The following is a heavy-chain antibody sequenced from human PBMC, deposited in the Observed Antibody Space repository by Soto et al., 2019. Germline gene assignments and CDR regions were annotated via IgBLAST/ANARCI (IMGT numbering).Heavy chain of an antibody. Sequence: PGGSLRLSCAPSAFTFSSYSMNWVRQAPGKGLEWVSSISSSSSYIYYADSVKGRFTISRDNAKNSLYLQMNSLRAEDTAVYYCARDARVFGVGLNWFDPWGQGTLVTVSS. CDR3: ARDARVFGVGLNWFDP. CDR2: ISSSSSYI. CDR1: AFTFSSYS. V-gene: IGHV3-21*01. J-gene: IGHJ5*02. D-gene: IGHD3-3*01.